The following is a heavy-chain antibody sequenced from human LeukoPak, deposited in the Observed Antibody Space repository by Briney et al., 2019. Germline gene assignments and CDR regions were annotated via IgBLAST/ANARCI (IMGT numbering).Heavy chain of an antibody. CDR1: GFTFSDYY. V-gene: IGHV3-11*04. CDR3: ARIPYSSSSGPFDI. Sequence: GGSLRLSCAASGFTFSDYYMSWIRQAPGKGLEWVSYISSSGNSTYYSDSVRGRFTISRDNARNSLYLQMNNLRAEDTAIYYCARIPYSSSSGPFDIWGQGTMVTVSS. J-gene: IGHJ3*02. CDR2: ISSSGNST. D-gene: IGHD2-2*01.